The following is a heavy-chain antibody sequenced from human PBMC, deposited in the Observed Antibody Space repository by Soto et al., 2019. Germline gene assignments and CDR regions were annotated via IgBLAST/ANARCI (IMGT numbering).Heavy chain of an antibody. D-gene: IGHD2-21*02. CDR2: IYWDGDK. V-gene: IGHV2-5*02. CDR3: AHSRCGGDCLQSYSSHYYYGMDV. J-gene: IGHJ6*02. Sequence: QITLKESGPTLVRPTQTLTLTCTFSGVSLSTSGVGVGWIRQPPGKALEWLALIYWDGDKRYSPSLKSRLTITKDTSKNQVVLTMTNMDPVDTATYYCAHSRCGGDCLQSYSSHYYYGMDVWGQGTTVTVSS. CDR1: GVSLSTSGVG.